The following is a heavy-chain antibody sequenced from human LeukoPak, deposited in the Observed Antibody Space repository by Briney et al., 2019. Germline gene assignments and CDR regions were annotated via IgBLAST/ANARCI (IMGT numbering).Heavy chain of an antibody. J-gene: IGHJ4*02. CDR1: GFTITRYT. D-gene: IGHD2-2*01. V-gene: IGHV3-64*01. Sequence: GGSLRLSCAASGFTITRYTMHWFRQAPGKRLEYVSGFSRNGGITYYANSVKGRFTISRDNSRNTLYLQMGSLRAEDMAVYYCARGMYDFTSSLDYWGQGILVTVSS. CDR2: FSRNGGIT. CDR3: ARGMYDFTSSLDY.